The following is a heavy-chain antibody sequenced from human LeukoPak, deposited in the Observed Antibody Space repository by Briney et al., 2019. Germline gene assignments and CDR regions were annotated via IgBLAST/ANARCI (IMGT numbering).Heavy chain of an antibody. Sequence: GGSLRLSCAASGFTFSGSAMHWVRQASGKGLEWVGLIRNKAGSYATAYAASLKGRFTISRDESKNTAYLQMNSLKTEDTAVYYCTRNGYSYDSIFDHWGQGTLVTVSS. V-gene: IGHV3-73*01. CDR3: TRNGYSYDSIFDH. CDR2: IRNKAGSYAT. CDR1: GFTFSGSA. D-gene: IGHD5-18*01. J-gene: IGHJ4*02.